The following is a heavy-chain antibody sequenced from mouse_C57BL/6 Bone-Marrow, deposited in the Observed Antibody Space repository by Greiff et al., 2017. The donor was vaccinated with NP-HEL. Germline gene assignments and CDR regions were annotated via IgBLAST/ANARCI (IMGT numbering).Heavy chain of an antibody. CDR2: IRSKSNNYAT. CDR1: GFSFNTYA. J-gene: IGHJ3*01. Sequence: DVMLVESGGGLVQPKGSLKLSCAASGFSFNTYAMNWVRQAPGKGLEWVARIRSKSNNYATYYADSVKDRFTISRDDSESMLYLQMNNLKTEDTAMYYCVRQRGGYYPAWFAYWGQGTLVTVSA. D-gene: IGHD2-3*01. V-gene: IGHV10-1*01. CDR3: VRQRGGYYPAWFAY.